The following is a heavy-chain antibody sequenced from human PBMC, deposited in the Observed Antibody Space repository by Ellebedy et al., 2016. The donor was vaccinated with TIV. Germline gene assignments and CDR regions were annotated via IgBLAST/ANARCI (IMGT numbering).Heavy chain of an antibody. CDR1: GFTFSNHI. CDR2: ITGSGATT. D-gene: IGHD3-9*01. J-gene: IGHJ4*02. CDR3: AKHRTEHDILTGYYSFGYFDW. V-gene: IGHV3-23*01. Sequence: GGSLRLXXAASGFTFSNHILSWVRQTPQKGLEWVSAITGSGATTYYADSVAGRFTISRDESKNTMYLQMNSLRAEDTATYYCAKHRTEHDILTGYYSFGYFDWWGQGTQVTVSS.